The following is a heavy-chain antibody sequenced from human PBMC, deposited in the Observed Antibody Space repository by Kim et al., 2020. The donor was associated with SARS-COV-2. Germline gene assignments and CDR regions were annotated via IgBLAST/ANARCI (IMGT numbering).Heavy chain of an antibody. J-gene: IGHJ6*01. V-gene: IGHV3-23*01. D-gene: IGHD6-19*01. Sequence: GGSLRLSCAASGFTFSSYDMSWVRQAPGKGLEWVSAISGSGGSIYYADSVKGRFTISRDNAKNTLYLQMNSLRAEDTAVYYCAKDLGMVVAGTLYYYYFYGMDVWGKGSPVSVSS. CDR1: GFTFSSYD. CDR3: AKDLGMVVAGTLYYYYFYGMDV. CDR2: ISGSGGSI.